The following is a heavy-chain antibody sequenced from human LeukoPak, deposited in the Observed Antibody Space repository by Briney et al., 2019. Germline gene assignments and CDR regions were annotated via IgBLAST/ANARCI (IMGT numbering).Heavy chain of an antibody. CDR2: IYYSGNT. J-gene: IGHJ4*02. CDR3: VRQGDGYCTSSNCLFSFDY. CDR1: GDSISTNSYF. D-gene: IGHD2-2*03. Sequence: SETLSLTCTVSGDSISTNSYFWGWIRQSPGKGLEWIASIYYSGNTYYNPSLKSRVTISEDTSKNQFSLKLSSVTAADTAVYYCVRQGDGYCTSSNCLFSFDYWGQGTLVTVSS. V-gene: IGHV4-39*01.